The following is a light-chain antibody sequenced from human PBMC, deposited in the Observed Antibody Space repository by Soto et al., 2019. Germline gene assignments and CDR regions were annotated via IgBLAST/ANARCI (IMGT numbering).Light chain of an antibody. CDR3: LLFYGGAQLV. CDR1: TGAVTSGFY. Sequence: QAVVTQEPSLTVSPGGTVTLTCASSTGAVTSGFYPNWFQQKPGQAPRSLIYNTSNKHSWTPARFSGSLLGGKAALTLSGVQPEDEADYYCLLFYGGAQLVFGGGTKLTVL. CDR2: NTS. V-gene: IGLV7-43*01. J-gene: IGLJ3*02.